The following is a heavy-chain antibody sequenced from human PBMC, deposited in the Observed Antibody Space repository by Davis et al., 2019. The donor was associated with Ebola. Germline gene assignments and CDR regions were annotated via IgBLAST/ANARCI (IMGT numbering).Heavy chain of an antibody. CDR2: INPNSGGT. CDR3: ARDRRLSTDYIGGSYPSDY. V-gene: IGHV1-2*06. CDR1: GYTFTSYY. D-gene: IGHD3-16*02. J-gene: IGHJ4*02. Sequence: AASVKVSCKASGYTFTSYYIHWVRQAPGQGLEWMGRINPNSGGTNYAEKFLGRVTMTRDTSITTASMELRSLTSDDTAVYYCARDRRLSTDYIGGSYPSDYWGQGTLVTVSS.